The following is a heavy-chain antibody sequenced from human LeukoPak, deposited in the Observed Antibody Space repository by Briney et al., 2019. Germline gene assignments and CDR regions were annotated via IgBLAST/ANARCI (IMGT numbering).Heavy chain of an antibody. CDR3: ARVGSP. CDR2: FSGGGGRT. J-gene: IGHJ5*02. Sequence: GGSLRLPCAASGFTFSTYAMSWVRQAPGKGLEWVAAFSGGGGRTFYAESVKGRFTISRDNSKNTLYLQMNSLRAEDTAVYYCARVGSPWGQGTLVTVSS. CDR1: GFTFSTYA. D-gene: IGHD1-26*01. V-gene: IGHV3-23*01.